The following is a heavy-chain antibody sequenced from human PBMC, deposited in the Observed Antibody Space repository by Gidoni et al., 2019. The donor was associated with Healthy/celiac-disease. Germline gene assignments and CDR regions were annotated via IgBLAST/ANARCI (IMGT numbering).Heavy chain of an antibody. J-gene: IGHJ6*02. CDR2: ISAYNGNT. CDR1: GYTFTSYG. Sequence: QVQLVQSGTAVQKPGASVKVSCKASGYTFTSYGISWVRQAPGQGLEWMGWISAYNGNTNYAQKLQGRVTMTTDTSTSTAYMELRSLRSDDTAVYYCARWEAQALDYYGMDVWGQGTTVTVSS. D-gene: IGHD1-26*01. V-gene: IGHV1-18*01. CDR3: ARWEAQALDYYGMDV.